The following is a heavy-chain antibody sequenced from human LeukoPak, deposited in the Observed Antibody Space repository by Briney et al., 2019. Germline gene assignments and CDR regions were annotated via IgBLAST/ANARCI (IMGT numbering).Heavy chain of an antibody. CDR2: ISSSGSTI. CDR1: GFTFSDYY. Sequence: GGSLRLSCAASGFTFSDYYMSWIRQAPGKGLEWVSYISSSGSTIYYADSVKGRFTISRDNAKNSLYLQMNSLRAEDTAVYYCAGYNYDILTGYYSSDYWGQGTLVTVSS. J-gene: IGHJ4*02. V-gene: IGHV3-11*01. CDR3: AGYNYDILTGYYSSDY. D-gene: IGHD3-9*01.